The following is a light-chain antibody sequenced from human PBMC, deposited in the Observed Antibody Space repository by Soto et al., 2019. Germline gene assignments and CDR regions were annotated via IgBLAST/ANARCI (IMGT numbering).Light chain of an antibody. CDR2: GNS. J-gene: IGLJ1*01. V-gene: IGLV1-40*01. CDR3: QSYDTSLSAYV. Sequence: QSVLTQPPSVSGAPGQRVTISCTGSSSNIGAGYAVHWHQQLPGKAPKLLIYGNSNRPSGVPDRFSGSKSGTSASLAITGLQAEDEADYYCQSYDTSLSAYVLGTGTKLTVL. CDR1: SSNIGAGYA.